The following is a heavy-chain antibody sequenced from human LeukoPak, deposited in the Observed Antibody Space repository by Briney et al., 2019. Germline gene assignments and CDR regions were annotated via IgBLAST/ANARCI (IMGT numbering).Heavy chain of an antibody. V-gene: IGHV4-59*01. CDR1: GGSISSYY. J-gene: IGHJ3*02. Sequence: SETLSLTCTVSGGSISSYYWSWIRQPPGKGLEWIGYIYYSGSTNYNPSLKSRVTISVDTSKNQFSLKLSSVTAADTAVYYCARGQTAYYYDSSGYATAFDIWGQGTMVTVSS. CDR3: ARGQTAYYYDSSGYATAFDI. CDR2: IYYSGST. D-gene: IGHD3-22*01.